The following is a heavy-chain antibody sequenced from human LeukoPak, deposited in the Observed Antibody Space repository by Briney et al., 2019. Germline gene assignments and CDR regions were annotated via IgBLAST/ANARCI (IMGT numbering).Heavy chain of an antibody. V-gene: IGHV3-30-3*01. D-gene: IGHD3-10*01. CDR1: GFTFSSYA. J-gene: IGHJ4*02. Sequence: WGSLRLSCAASGFTFSSYAMHWVRQAPGKGLEWVAVTSYGGSNQYYADSVKGRFTLSRDNSKKTVYLQMTSLRPEDTAVYYCAKDRDYYGSGTGGFDYWGQGTLHPVLS. CDR2: TSYGGSNQ. CDR3: AKDRDYYGSGTGGFDY.